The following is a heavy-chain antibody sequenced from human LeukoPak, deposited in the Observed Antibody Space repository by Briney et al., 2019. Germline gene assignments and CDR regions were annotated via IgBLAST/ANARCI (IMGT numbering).Heavy chain of an antibody. Sequence: GGSLRLSCAASGFTFSSYSMNWVRQAPGKGLEWVSSISSSSSYIYYADSVKGRFTISRDNAKNSLYVQMNSLRAEDTAVYYCARASRTRFVYYMDVWGKGTTVTVSS. CDR2: ISSSSSYI. CDR3: ARASRTRFVYYMDV. V-gene: IGHV3-21*01. J-gene: IGHJ6*03. D-gene: IGHD1-14*01. CDR1: GFTFSSYS.